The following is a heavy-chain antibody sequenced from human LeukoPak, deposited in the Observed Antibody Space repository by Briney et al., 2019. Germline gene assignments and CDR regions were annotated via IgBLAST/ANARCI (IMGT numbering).Heavy chain of an antibody. Sequence: ASVTVSCKASGYTFTGYYMHWVRQAPGQGLEWMGWINPNSGGTNYAQKFQGRVTMTRDTSISTAYMELSRLRSDDTAVYYCARDAARVRGFIQMYNWFDPWGQGTLVTVSS. CDR1: GYTFTGYY. D-gene: IGHD3-10*01. CDR3: ARDAARVRGFIQMYNWFDP. CDR2: INPNSGGT. V-gene: IGHV1-2*02. J-gene: IGHJ5*02.